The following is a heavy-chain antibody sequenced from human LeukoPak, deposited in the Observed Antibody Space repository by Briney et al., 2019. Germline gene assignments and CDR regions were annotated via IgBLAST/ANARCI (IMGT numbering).Heavy chain of an antibody. CDR3: VRDGAWGAFGY. J-gene: IGHJ4*02. Sequence: PGGSLRLSCAASGFTFTNYGMNWVRQAPGKGLEWVSGITPDAGRTYYADSVKGRFTIYRDNSKTTVYLQMNSLGAEDTAVYYCVRDGAWGAFGYWGQETLVTVSS. V-gene: IGHV3-23*01. CDR2: ITPDAGRT. CDR1: GFTFTNYG. D-gene: IGHD7-27*01.